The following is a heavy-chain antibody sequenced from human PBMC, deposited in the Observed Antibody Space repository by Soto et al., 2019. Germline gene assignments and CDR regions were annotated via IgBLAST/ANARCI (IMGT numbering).Heavy chain of an antibody. V-gene: IGHV3-30-3*01. CDR1: GFTFSSYA. J-gene: IGHJ6*02. CDR2: ISYDGSNK. Sequence: QVQLVESGGGVVQPGRSLRLSCAASGFTFSSYAMHWVRQAPGKGLEWVAVISYDGSNKYYADSVKGRFTISRDNSKNTLYLQMNSLRAEDTAVYYCARDPEYSSGWYVPQNYGMDVWGQGTTVTVSS. D-gene: IGHD6-19*01. CDR3: ARDPEYSSGWYVPQNYGMDV.